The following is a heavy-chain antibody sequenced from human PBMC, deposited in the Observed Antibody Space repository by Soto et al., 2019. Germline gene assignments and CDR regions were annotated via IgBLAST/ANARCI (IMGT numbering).Heavy chain of an antibody. V-gene: IGHV4-34*01. Sequence: PSETLSLTCAVYCGSFSGNYWSWIRQPPGKGLEWIGEINHSGSTNYNPSLKSRVTISVDTSKNQFSLKLSSVTAADTAVYYCARGQNNWFDPWGQGTLVTVS. CDR1: CGSFSGNY. CDR3: ARGQNNWFDP. J-gene: IGHJ5*02. CDR2: INHSGST.